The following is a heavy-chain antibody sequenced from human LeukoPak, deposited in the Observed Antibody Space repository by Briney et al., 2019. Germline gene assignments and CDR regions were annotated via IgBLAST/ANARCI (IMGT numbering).Heavy chain of an antibody. CDR2: IYTTGST. J-gene: IGHJ4*02. Sequence: PGGSLRLSCAASGFTVIGNYKSWGRQAPGKGLEWVSSIYTTGSTYYADSVKGGFSISRDNSKNTLYLQMNSLRAEDTAMYYCARDPVTSGPGYFDYWGQGILVTVSS. V-gene: IGHV3-53*01. D-gene: IGHD1-26*01. CDR1: GFTVIGNY. CDR3: ARDPVTSGPGYFDY.